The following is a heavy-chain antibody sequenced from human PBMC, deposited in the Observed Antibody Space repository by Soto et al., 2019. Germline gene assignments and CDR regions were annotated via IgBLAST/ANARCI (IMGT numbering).Heavy chain of an antibody. J-gene: IGHJ4*02. V-gene: IGHV4-31*11. CDR1: GGTIISGGFY. CDR2: ISYSAYRET. Sequence: SETLSLTCAVSGGTIISGGFYWVWIRKHPGKGLAWIGNISYSAYRETTDYNPSLTSRFSITVDTSINQFSLKLSSVTAAYTAGYYCARGHGRLDYWGQGTFGTVSS. CDR3: ARGHGRLDY.